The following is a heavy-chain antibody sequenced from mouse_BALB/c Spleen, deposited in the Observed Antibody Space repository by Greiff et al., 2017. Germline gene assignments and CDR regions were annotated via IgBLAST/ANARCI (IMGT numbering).Heavy chain of an antibody. CDR2: IDPSDSYT. Sequence: QVQLQQPGAELVKPGASVKMSCKASGYTFTSYWMHWVKQRPGQGLEWIGVIDPSDSYTSYNQKFKGKATLTVDTSSSTAYMQLSSLTSEDSAVYYCTRSGDYEFAYWGQGTLVTVSA. CDR1: GYTFTSYW. J-gene: IGHJ3*01. CDR3: TRSGDYEFAY. V-gene: IGHV1S127*01. D-gene: IGHD2-4*01.